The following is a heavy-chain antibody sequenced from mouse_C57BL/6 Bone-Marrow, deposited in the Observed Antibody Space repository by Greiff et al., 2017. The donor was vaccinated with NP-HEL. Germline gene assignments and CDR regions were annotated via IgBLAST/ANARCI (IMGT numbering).Heavy chain of an antibody. CDR1: GYSFTDYY. Sequence: VQLQQSGPELVKPGASVKISCKASGYSFTDYYMNWVKQSNGKSLEWIGVINPNYGTTSYNQKFKGKATLTVDQASSTAYLQLNSLTSEDSAVYYCAITGTGGWFAYWGQGTLVTVSA. J-gene: IGHJ3*01. V-gene: IGHV1-39*01. CDR3: AITGTGGWFAY. D-gene: IGHD4-1*01. CDR2: INPNYGTT.